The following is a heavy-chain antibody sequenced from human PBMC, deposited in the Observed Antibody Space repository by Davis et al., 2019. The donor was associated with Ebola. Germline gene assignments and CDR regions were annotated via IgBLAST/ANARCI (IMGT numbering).Heavy chain of an antibody. V-gene: IGHV3-11*01. CDR3: ARAGYSSRVDV. CDR2: ISSSGSTI. D-gene: IGHD6-13*01. CDR1: GFTLSIYW. Sequence: PGGSLRLSCAASGFTLSIYWMTWIRQAPGKGLEWVSYISSSGSTIYYADSVKGRFTISRDNAKNSLYLQLNILRAEDTAVYYCARAGYSSRVDVWGQGTTVTVS. J-gene: IGHJ6*02.